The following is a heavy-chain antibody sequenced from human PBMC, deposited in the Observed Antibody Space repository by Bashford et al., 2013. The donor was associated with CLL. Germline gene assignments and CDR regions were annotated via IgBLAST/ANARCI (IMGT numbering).Heavy chain of an antibody. Sequence: SETLSLTCTVSGASISSDYWGWIRQPPGKGLEWIGHIYHSGSTNYNPSLKSRVTISLDTSKNQFSLKLSSVTGADTAVYYCARGKLVLGVAGISFDYWGQGTLVTVSS. CDR3: ARGKLVLGVAGISFDY. J-gene: IGHJ4*02. D-gene: IGHD6-19*01. CDR2: IYHSGST. V-gene: IGHV4-59*01. CDR1: GASISSDY.